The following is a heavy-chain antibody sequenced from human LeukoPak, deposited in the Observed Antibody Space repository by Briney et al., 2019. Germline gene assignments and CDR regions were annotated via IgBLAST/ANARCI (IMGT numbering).Heavy chain of an antibody. CDR2: IRYDGSNK. CDR3: AKDGWFGESDAFDI. CDR1: GFTFSSYG. V-gene: IGHV3-30*02. J-gene: IGHJ3*02. Sequence: GGSLRLSCAASGFTFSSYGMHWVRQAPGKGLEWVAFIRYDGSNKYYADSVKGRFTISRDNSKNTLYLQMNSLSAEDTAVYYCAKDGWFGESDAFDIWGQGTMVTVSS. D-gene: IGHD3-10*01.